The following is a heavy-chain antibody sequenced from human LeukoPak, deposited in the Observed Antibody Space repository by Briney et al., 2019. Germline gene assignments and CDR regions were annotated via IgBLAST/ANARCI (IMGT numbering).Heavy chain of an antibody. D-gene: IGHD1-14*01. Sequence: SETLSLTCTVSGGSISSGDYYWSWIRQPPGKGLEWIGYIYYSGSTYYNPSLKSRATISVDTSKNQFSLRLSSVTAADTAVYYCARRNRRWFDPWGQGTLVTVSS. CDR3: ARRNRRWFDP. V-gene: IGHV4-30-4*01. CDR1: GGSISSGDYY. CDR2: IYYSGST. J-gene: IGHJ5*02.